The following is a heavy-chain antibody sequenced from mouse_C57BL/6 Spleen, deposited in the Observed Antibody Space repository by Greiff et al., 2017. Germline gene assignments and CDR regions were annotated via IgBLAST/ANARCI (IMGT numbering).Heavy chain of an antibody. CDR1: GFNIKDDY. J-gene: IGHJ3*01. CDR3: TTTQATY. CDR2: IDPENGDT. D-gene: IGHD3-2*02. V-gene: IGHV14-4*01. Sequence: EVQRVESGAELVRPGASVKLSCTASGFNIKDDYMHWVKQRPEQGLEWIGWIDPENGDTEYASKFQGKATITADTSSNTAYLQLSSLTSEDTAVYYCTTTQATYWGQGTLVTVSA.